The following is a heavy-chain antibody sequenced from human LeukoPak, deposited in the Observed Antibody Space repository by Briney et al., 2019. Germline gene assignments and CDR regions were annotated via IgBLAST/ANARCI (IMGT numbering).Heavy chain of an antibody. Sequence: SETLSLTCAVYGVSFRGYYWSWIRQPPGKGLEWIGEINHSGSTNYNPSLKSRVTISVDTSKNQFSLKLSSVTAADTAVYYCARGHYYGSGSYFGYFDYWGQGTLVTVSS. V-gene: IGHV4-34*01. CDR2: INHSGST. CDR1: GVSFRGYY. CDR3: ARGHYYGSGSYFGYFDY. J-gene: IGHJ4*02. D-gene: IGHD3-10*01.